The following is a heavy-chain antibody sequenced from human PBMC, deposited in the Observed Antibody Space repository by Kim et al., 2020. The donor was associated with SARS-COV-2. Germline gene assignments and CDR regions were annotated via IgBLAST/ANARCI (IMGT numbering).Heavy chain of an antibody. CDR3: ARDGFKLRRGDY. V-gene: IGHV3-48*04. D-gene: IGHD4-17*01. Sequence: YYADSVKGRFTISRDNAKNSLYLQMNSLRAEDTAVYYCARDGFKLRRGDYWGQGTLVTVSS. J-gene: IGHJ4*02.